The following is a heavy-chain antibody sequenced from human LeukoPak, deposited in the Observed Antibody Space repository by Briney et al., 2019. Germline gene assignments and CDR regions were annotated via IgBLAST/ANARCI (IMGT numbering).Heavy chain of an antibody. J-gene: IGHJ4*02. CDR3: ARRGYGDSPLEH. Sequence: SETLSLTCTVSGGSISSDYWSWIRQPPGKGLEWVGFIYYTGSTNYNPSLKSRVTISVDMSKNQFSLKLTSVTAADTAVYYCARRGYGDSPLEHRGQGTLVTVSS. CDR2: IYYTGST. V-gene: IGHV4-59*08. D-gene: IGHD4-17*01. CDR1: GGSISSDY.